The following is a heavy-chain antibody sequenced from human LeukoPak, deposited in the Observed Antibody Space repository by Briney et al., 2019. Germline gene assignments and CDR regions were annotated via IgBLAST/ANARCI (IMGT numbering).Heavy chain of an antibody. CDR2: IYSGGST. D-gene: IGHD3-22*01. CDR1: GFTVSGNY. V-gene: IGHV3-66*01. J-gene: IGHJ4*02. Sequence: GGSLRLSCAVSGFTVSGNYMSWVRQAPGKGLEWVSVIYSGGSTYYADSVKGRFTISRDNSKNALYLQMNSLRAEDTAVYYCARDLSFSGYHFYWGQGTLVTASS. CDR3: ARDLSFSGYHFY.